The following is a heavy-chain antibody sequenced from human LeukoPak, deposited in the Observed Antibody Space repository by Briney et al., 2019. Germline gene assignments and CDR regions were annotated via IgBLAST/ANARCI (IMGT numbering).Heavy chain of an antibody. J-gene: IGHJ4*02. CDR1: GFTFSSYS. CDR3: ARSIGYTLYY. CDR2: ISSNGGST. Sequence: GGSLRLSCAASGFTFSSYSMNWVRQAPGKGLEYVSAISSNGGSTYYANSVKGRFTISRDNSKNTLYLQMGSLRAEDMAVYYCARSIGYTLYYWGQGTLVTVSS. V-gene: IGHV3-64*01. D-gene: IGHD5-18*01.